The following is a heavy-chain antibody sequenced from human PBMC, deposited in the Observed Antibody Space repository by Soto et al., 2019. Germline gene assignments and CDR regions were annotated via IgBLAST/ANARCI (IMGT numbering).Heavy chain of an antibody. J-gene: IGHJ4*02. V-gene: IGHV1-69*02. D-gene: IGHD5-18*01. CDR3: ARGGYSYGSEDY. CDR2: IIPILDIA. CDR1: GGTFSSYT. Sequence: QVQLVQSGAEVKKPGSSVKVSCKASGGTFSSYTISWVRQAPGQGLEWMGRIIPILDIANYAQKFQGRVTITADKSTSTAYMELSSLRSEDTAVYYCARGGYSYGSEDYWGQGTLVTVSS.